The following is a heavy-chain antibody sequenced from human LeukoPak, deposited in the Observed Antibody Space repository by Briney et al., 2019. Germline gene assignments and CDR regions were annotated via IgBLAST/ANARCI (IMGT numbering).Heavy chain of an antibody. CDR1: GGSISSGDYY. CDR2: IYYSGST. V-gene: IGHV4-30-4*01. Sequence: SETLSLTCTVSGGSISSGDYYWSWIRQPPGKGLEWIGYIYYSGSTYYNPSLKSRVTISVDTSKNQFSLKLSSVTAADTAVYYCARGADDSSGYYPEAFDIWGQGTIVTVSS. J-gene: IGHJ3*02. CDR3: ARGADDSSGYYPEAFDI. D-gene: IGHD3-22*01.